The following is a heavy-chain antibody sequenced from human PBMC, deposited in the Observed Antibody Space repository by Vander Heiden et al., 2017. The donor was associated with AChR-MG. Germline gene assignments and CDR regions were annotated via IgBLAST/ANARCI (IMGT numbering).Heavy chain of an antibody. CDR3: AREAMTTVTYNWFDP. CDR1: GHSIRSGYY. D-gene: IGHD4-17*01. J-gene: IGHJ5*02. Sequence: QVQLQESGPGLVKPSETLSLTCAVSGHSIRSGYYWGWIRQPPGKGLEWSGSIYHSGSTYYNPSLKSRVTISVDMSKNQFSLKLTSVTAADTAVYYCAREAMTTVTYNWFDPWGQGTLVTVSS. V-gene: IGHV4-38-2*01. CDR2: IYHSGST.